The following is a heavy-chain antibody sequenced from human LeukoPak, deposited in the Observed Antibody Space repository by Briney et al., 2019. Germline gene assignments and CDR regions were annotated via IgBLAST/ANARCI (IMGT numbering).Heavy chain of an antibody. J-gene: IGHJ3*02. CDR3: ARGRMKNDAFNI. Sequence: PGGSLRLSCAASGFTFSSYWMSWVRQAPGKGLEWVANIKQDGNEKYYVGSVKGRFTISRDNAKNSLYLQMNSLRVEDTAVYYCARGRMKNDAFNIWGQGTMVTVSS. CDR1: GFTFSSYW. CDR2: IKQDGNEK. V-gene: IGHV3-7*01.